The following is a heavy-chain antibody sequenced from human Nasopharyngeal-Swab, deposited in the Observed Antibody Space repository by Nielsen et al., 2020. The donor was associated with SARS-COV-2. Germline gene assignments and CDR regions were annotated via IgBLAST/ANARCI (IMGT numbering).Heavy chain of an antibody. CDR3: ARDGRDYSSSWYYYYGMDV. CDR1: GGAISSYY. D-gene: IGHD6-13*01. J-gene: IGHJ6*02. CDR2: IYYSGST. V-gene: IGHV4-59*01. Sequence: GSLRLSSAVSGGAISSYYWSWIRQPPGKGLEWIGYIYYSGSTNYNPSLKSRVTISVDTSKNQFSLKLSSVTAADTAVYYCARDGRDYSSSWYYYYGMDVWGQGTTVTVSS.